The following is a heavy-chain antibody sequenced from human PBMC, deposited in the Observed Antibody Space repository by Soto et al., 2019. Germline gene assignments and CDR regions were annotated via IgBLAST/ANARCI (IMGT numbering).Heavy chain of an antibody. Sequence: GSLRLSCAASGFTFSNYWMTWVRQAPGKGLEWVANINQAGGEKYYVDSVKGRFTISRDNAKNSLYLQMNSLRAEDTAVYYCARDNYYYGMDVWALGTTVTVSS. J-gene: IGHJ6*02. CDR2: INQAGGEK. CDR1: GFTFSNYW. CDR3: ARDNYYYGMDV. V-gene: IGHV3-7*05.